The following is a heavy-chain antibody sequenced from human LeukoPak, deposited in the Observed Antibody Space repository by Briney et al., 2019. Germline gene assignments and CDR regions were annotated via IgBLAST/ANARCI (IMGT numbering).Heavy chain of an antibody. J-gene: IGHJ4*02. CDR1: GGSISSYY. CDR3: ARSRFESNVPFFDF. D-gene: IGHD2-8*01. CDR2: IYTSGST. Sequence: SETLSLTCTVSGGSISSYYWSWIRQPAGKGLEWIGRIYTSGSTNFKPSLKTRVTMSVDTSKNQLSLKLSSVTAADTAVYYCARSRFESNVPFFDFWGQGVLVTVSS. V-gene: IGHV4-4*07.